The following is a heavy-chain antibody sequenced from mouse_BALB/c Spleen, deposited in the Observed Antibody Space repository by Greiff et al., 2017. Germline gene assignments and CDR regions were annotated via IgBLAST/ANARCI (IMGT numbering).Heavy chain of an antibody. CDR1: GFSLTGYG. CDR2: IWGDGST. CDR3: ARALDYYGSSYAMDY. J-gene: IGHJ4*01. Sequence: QVHVKQSGPGLVAPSQSLSITCTVSGFSLTGYGVNWVRQPPGKGLEWLGMIWGDGSTDYNSALKSRLSISKDNSKSQVFLKMNSLQTDDTARYYCARALDYYGSSYAMDYWGQGTSVTVSS. V-gene: IGHV2-6-7*01. D-gene: IGHD1-1*01.